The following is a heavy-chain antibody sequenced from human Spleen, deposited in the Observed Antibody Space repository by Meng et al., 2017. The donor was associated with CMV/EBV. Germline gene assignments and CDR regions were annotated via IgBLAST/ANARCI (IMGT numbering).Heavy chain of an antibody. CDR2: ISSSSSYI. J-gene: IGHJ6*02. CDR1: GFSFSTYS. D-gene: IGHD2-2*02. V-gene: IGHV3-21*01. Sequence: GESLKISCAASGFSFSTYSLNWVRQAPGKGLEWVSCISSSSSYIYYADSVKGRFTISRDNAKNSLYLQMNSLRAEDTAVYYCATSTSCYTGPPCMDVWGQGTTVTVSS. CDR3: ATSTSCYTGPPCMDV.